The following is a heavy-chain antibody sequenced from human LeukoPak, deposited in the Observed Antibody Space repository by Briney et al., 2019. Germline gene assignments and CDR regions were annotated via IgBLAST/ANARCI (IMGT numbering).Heavy chain of an antibody. CDR2: IIPIFGTA. D-gene: IGHD3-22*01. CDR3: ARGRATYDSSGYDAFDI. J-gene: IGHJ3*02. V-gene: IGHV1-69*13. CDR1: GYTFTSYY. Sequence: SVKVSCKASGYTFTSYYMHWVRQAPGQGLEWMGGIIPIFGTANYAQKFQGRVTITADESTSTAYMELSSLRSEDTAVCYCARGRATYDSSGYDAFDIWGQGTMVTVSS.